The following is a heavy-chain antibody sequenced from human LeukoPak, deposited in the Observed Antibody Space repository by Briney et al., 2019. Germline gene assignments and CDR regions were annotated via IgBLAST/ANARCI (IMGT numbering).Heavy chain of an antibody. Sequence: GGSLRLSCAASRFTLSSYWMHWVRQAPGKGLVWVSRINTDGSSTNYADSVKGRFTISRDNAMNTLYLQMNNLRAEDTAVYYCASRTGVYWGQGTLVTVST. CDR1: RFTLSSYW. D-gene: IGHD1-14*01. CDR2: INTDGSST. CDR3: ASRTGVY. V-gene: IGHV3-74*01. J-gene: IGHJ4*02.